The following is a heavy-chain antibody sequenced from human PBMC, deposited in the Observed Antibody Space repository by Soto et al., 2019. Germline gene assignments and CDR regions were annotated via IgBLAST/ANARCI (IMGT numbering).Heavy chain of an antibody. Sequence: QVQLVQSGAEVKKPGSSVKVSCKASGGTFNNYVVNWVRQAPGQGLELMGGILPIFATANYAQKFQGRVTITADKSTSTAYMELTSLRSEDTAVYYCAGRCDSTTCLGHFDYWGQGTLVTVAS. CDR2: ILPIFATA. J-gene: IGHJ4*02. CDR1: GGTFNNYV. D-gene: IGHD2-2*01. V-gene: IGHV1-69*06. CDR3: AGRCDSTTCLGHFDY.